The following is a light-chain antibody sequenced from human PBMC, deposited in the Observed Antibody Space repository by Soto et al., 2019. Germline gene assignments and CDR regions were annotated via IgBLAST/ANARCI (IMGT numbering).Light chain of an antibody. CDR2: GVS. CDR1: QGISSW. Sequence: IQMTQSPSSVAASLRDRVTITCRASQGISSWLAWYQQKPGKAPRLLIYGVSSMESGVPSRFSGSGSGTEFTLTISSLQPDDFATYYCQHYNSYSEAFGGGTKVDI. V-gene: IGKV1-5*01. J-gene: IGKJ4*02. CDR3: QHYNSYSEA.